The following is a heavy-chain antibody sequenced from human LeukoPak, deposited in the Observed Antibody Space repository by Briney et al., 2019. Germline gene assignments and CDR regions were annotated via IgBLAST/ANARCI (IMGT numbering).Heavy chain of an antibody. CDR3: AREGTYSGYDR. J-gene: IGHJ4*02. CDR1: GFTFSSYS. V-gene: IGHV3-21*01. CDR2: ISSSSSYI. Sequence: PGGSLRLSCAASGFTFSSYSMTWVRQAPGKGLEWVSSISSSSSYIYYADSVKGRLTISRDNAKNSLYLQMNSLRAEDTAVYYCAREGTYSGYDRWGQGTLVTVSS. D-gene: IGHD5-12*01.